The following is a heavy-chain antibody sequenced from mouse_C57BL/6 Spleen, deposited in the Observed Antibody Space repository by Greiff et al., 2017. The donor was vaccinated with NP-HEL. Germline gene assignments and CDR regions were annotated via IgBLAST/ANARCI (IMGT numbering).Heavy chain of an antibody. Sequence: VQLKESGPGLVKPSQSLSLSCSVTGYSITSGYYWNWIRQFPGNKLEWMGYISYDGSTNYNPSLKNRISITRDTSKNPFFLKLNSVTTEDTATYYCAREDYGKGFAYWGQGTLVTVSA. CDR1: GYSITSGYY. CDR3: AREDYGKGFAY. J-gene: IGHJ3*01. CDR2: ISYDGST. V-gene: IGHV3-6*01. D-gene: IGHD1-1*01.